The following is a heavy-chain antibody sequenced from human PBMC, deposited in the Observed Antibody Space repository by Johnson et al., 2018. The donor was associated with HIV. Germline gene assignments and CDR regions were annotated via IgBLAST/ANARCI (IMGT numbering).Heavy chain of an antibody. Sequence: QVQLVESGGGLVKPGGSLRLSCVASGFTFSSYGMHWVRQAPGKGLEWVSIIYSGGSTYYADSVKGRFTISRDNSKNTLYLQMNSLRAEDTAVYYCAKSPAKDHGGNSGAFAIWGQGTMVTVSS. CDR3: AKSPAKDHGGNSGAFAI. V-gene: IGHV3-NL1*01. CDR1: GFTFSSYG. CDR2: IYSGGST. D-gene: IGHD4-23*01. J-gene: IGHJ3*02.